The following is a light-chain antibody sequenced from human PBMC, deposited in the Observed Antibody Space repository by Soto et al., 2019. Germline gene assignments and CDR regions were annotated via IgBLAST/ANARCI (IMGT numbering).Light chain of an antibody. CDR3: GADHGSGSNFVVV. V-gene: IGLV9-49*01. J-gene: IGLJ2*01. CDR2: GGTGGIVG. CDR1: SGYSNYK. Sequence: QPVLTQPPSASASLGASVTLTCTLSSGYSNYKVDWYQQRPGKGPRFVMRGGTGGIVGSKGDGTPDRFSGLGSGLNRYLTIKNIQEEDESDYHCGADHGSGSNFVVVFGGGTKVTVL.